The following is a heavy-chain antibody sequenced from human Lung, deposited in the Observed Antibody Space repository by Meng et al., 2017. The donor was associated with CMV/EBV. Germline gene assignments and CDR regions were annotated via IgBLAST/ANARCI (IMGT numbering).Heavy chain of an antibody. CDR3: AKVPRFYSYYGLDV. D-gene: IGHD3-10*01. CDR1: GYTFTGYY. V-gene: IGHV1-2*02. CDR2: INPNSGGT. Sequence: ASVXVSCKASGYTFTGYYMHWVRQAPGQGLEWMGWINPNSGGTNYAQKFQGRVTMTEDTSTDTAYMELSSLRSDDTAVYYCAKVPRFYSYYGLDVWGQGTTVTVSS. J-gene: IGHJ6*02.